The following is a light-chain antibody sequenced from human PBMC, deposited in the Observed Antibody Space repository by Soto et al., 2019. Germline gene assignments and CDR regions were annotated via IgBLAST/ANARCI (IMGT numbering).Light chain of an antibody. V-gene: IGKV3-11*01. CDR2: DAS. J-gene: IGKJ2*01. CDR3: QQRSNTYT. Sequence: EILLTQSPATLSLSPGERATLSCRASQSVGSFLAWYQKKPGQAPRLLFYDASNRATGIPRRFSGSGSGTDFTPTISSLEPEDFAVYYCQQRSNTYTFGQGTKLEIK. CDR1: QSVGSF.